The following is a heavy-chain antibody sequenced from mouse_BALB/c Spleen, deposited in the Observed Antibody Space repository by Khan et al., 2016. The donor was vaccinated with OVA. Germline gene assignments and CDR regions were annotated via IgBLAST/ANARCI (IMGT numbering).Heavy chain of an antibody. Sequence: QVQLKESRAELARPGASVKMSCKASGYTFTSYTIHWVRQRPGQAPEWIGHINPSNDYTNYNQNFKDKATLIVDKSSTTAYMQLSSLTSEDSAVYDCVNEGAYHRSDGWFAYWGQGTLVTVSA. CDR1: GYTFTSYT. CDR3: VNEGAYHRSDGWFAY. J-gene: IGHJ3*01. CDR2: INPSNDYT. D-gene: IGHD2-14*01. V-gene: IGHV1-4*01.